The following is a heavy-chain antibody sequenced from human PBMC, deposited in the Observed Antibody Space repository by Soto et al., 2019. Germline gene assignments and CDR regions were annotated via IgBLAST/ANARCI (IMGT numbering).Heavy chain of an antibody. V-gene: IGHV3-23*01. D-gene: IGHD2-2*01. Sequence: GGSLRLSCAASGFTFSSYAMSWVRQAPGKGLEWVSAISGSGGSTYYADSVKGRFTISRDNSKNTLYLQMNSLRAEDTAVYYCAKDLVVCSSTSCYALDNAFDIWGQGTMVTVSS. J-gene: IGHJ3*02. CDR3: AKDLVVCSSTSCYALDNAFDI. CDR2: ISGSGGST. CDR1: GFTFSSYA.